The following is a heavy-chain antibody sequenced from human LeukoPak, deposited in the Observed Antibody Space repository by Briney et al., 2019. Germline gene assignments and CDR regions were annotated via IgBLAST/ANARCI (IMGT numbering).Heavy chain of an antibody. CDR1: GYTFTSYA. CDR2: INANTGNP. D-gene: IGHD3/OR15-3a*01. Sequence: GASVKVSCKASGYTFTSYAMNWVRQAPGQGLEWMGWINANTGNPTYAQGFTGRFVFSLDTSVSTAYLQISSLKAEDTAVYYCARDPDYDFWTEVDYWGQGTLVTVSS. CDR3: ARDPDYDFWTEVDY. V-gene: IGHV7-4-1*02. J-gene: IGHJ4*02.